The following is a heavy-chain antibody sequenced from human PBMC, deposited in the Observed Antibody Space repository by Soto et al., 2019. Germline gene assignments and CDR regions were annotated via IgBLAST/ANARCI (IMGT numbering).Heavy chain of an antibody. D-gene: IGHD3-10*01. CDR2: ISAYNGNT. V-gene: IGHV1-18*01. J-gene: IGHJ4*02. CDR3: ARGGPTLWFGELLPNALDY. CDR1: GYTFTSYG. Sequence: ASVKVSCKASGYTFTSYGISWVRQAPGQGLEWMGWISAYNGNTNYAQKLQGRVTMTTDTSTSTAYMELRSLRSDDTAVYYCARGGPTLWFGELLPNALDYWGQGTLVTVSS.